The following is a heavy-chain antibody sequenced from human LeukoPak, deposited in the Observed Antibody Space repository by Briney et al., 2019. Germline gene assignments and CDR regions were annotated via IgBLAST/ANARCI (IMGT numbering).Heavy chain of an antibody. CDR1: GGTFSSYA. D-gene: IGHD5-18*01. J-gene: IGHJ5*02. CDR3: SRVWPKIHGRPEGKFGP. V-gene: IGHV1-69*05. CDR2: IIPIFGTA. Sequence: GASVKVSCKASGGTFSSYAISWVRQAPGQGLEWMGGIIPIFGTANYAQKFQGRVTITTDESTSTAYMELSSLRSEDTAVYSCSRVWPKIHGRPEGKFGPWGQGTLVTVSS.